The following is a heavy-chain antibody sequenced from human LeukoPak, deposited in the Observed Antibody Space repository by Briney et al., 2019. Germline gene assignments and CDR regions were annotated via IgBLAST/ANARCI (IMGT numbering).Heavy chain of an antibody. CDR3: ARDRRYCSSTSCWVMDV. Sequence: SETLSLTCTVSGVSISSSSYYWGWLRQPPGKGLEWIGSIYYSGSTYYNPSLKSRVTISVDTSKNQFSLKLSSVTAADTAVYYCARDRRYCSSTSCWVMDVWGKGTTVTVSS. CDR1: GVSISSSSYY. D-gene: IGHD2-2*01. V-gene: IGHV4-39*07. CDR2: IYYSGST. J-gene: IGHJ6*03.